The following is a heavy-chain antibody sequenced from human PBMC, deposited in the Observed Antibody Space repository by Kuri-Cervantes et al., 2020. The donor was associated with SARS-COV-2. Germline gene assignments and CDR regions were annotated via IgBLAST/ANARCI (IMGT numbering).Heavy chain of an antibody. D-gene: IGHD3-22*01. Sequence: SETLSLTCTVSGGSISSSSYYWGWIRQPPGKGLEWIGSIYYSGSTYYNPSLKSRVTISVDTSKNQFSLKLSSVTAADTAVYYCARRGLDHDSSGYYGVFDYWGQGTLVTVSS. V-gene: IGHV4-39*01. CDR3: ARRGLDHDSSGYYGVFDY. CDR2: IYYSGST. J-gene: IGHJ4*02. CDR1: GGSISSSSYY.